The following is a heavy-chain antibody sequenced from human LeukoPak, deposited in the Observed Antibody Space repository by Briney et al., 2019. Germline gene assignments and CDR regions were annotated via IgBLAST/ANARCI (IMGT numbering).Heavy chain of an antibody. CDR2: IYYSGST. J-gene: IGHJ5*02. CDR3: ARDLPDIVVVPAAGYWFDP. V-gene: IGHV4-38-2*02. Sequence: SETLSLTCTVSGYSISSGYYWSWIRQPPGKGLEWIGSIYYSGSTYYNPSLKSRVTISVDTSKNQFSLKLSSVTAADTAVYYCARDLPDIVVVPAAGYWFDPWGQGTLVTVSS. CDR1: GYSISSGYY. D-gene: IGHD2-2*01.